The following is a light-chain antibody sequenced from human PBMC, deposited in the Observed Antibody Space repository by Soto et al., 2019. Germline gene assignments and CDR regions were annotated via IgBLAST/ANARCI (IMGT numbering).Light chain of an antibody. J-gene: IGLJ1*01. V-gene: IGLV2-14*01. CDR1: SSDVGSFDS. Sequence: QSALTQPASVSGSPGQPITISCTGTSSDVGSFDSVAWYQHNPGKAPKLMIYDVSNRPSGVSSRFSGSKSGNTASLSTSGLQTEDEANYYCSSFTTSSTLVFGTGTKLTVL. CDR3: SSFTTSSTLV. CDR2: DVS.